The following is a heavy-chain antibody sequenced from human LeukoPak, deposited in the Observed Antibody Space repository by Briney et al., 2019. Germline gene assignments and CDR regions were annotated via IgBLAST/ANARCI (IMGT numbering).Heavy chain of an antibody. V-gene: IGHV4-39*07. CDR2: IYFGGNT. Sequence: SETLSLTCTVSGGSISSSSYYWGWIRQPPGKGPEWIGSIYFGGNTYYNPSLKSRVTISMDTSKNHFSLKLNSVTAADTAVYYCAREQQLERCYYYGMDVWGQGTTFIVSS. D-gene: IGHD6-13*01. CDR1: GGSISSSSYY. J-gene: IGHJ6*02. CDR3: AREQQLERCYYYGMDV.